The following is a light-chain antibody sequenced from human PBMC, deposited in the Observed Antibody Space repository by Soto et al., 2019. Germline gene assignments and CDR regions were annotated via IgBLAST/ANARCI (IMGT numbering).Light chain of an antibody. V-gene: IGKV3D-20*02. CDR2: GAS. CDR1: QTVSSSY. CDR3: QQRSDSYT. J-gene: IGKJ2*01. Sequence: EIVLTQSPGTLSLSPGERATLSCRASQTVSSSYLAWFQQKPGQAPRLLIYGASYRATGIPDRFSGSGSGTDFTLTISRLEPEDFAVYYCQQRSDSYTFGQGTTLEIK.